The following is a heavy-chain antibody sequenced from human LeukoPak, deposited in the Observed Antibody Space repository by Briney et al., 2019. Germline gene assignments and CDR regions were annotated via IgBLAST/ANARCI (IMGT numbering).Heavy chain of an antibody. CDR1: GYTFSAYG. CDR2: ISTYNGNR. J-gene: IGHJ4*02. Sequence: RASVKVSCKASGYTFSAYGFSWVRQAPGQGLEWVGWISTYNGNRNYAQKFQGRVTMTTYTSTSTAYMELRSLRSDDTAMYYCVRSDNSGYYPRTLDYWGQGTLVTVSS. V-gene: IGHV1-18*01. D-gene: IGHD3-22*01. CDR3: VRSDNSGYYPRTLDY.